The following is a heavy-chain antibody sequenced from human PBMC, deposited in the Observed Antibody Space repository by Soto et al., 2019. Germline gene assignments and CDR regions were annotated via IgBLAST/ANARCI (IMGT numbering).Heavy chain of an antibody. J-gene: IGHJ4*02. V-gene: IGHV3-15*07. CDR2: IKSKADGETT. CDR3: TTDLHDFWSGPSSSFDY. Sequence: EVQLVESGGALVKPGASLRISCVASGLTFNNAWMNWVRQAPGKGLEWVGRIKSKADGETTDYAAPVKGRFTISRDDSKNTLYLQMMNLKNADTGVYYCTTDLHDFWSGPSSSFDYWGQGTLVTVSS. CDR1: GLTFNNAW. D-gene: IGHD3-3*01.